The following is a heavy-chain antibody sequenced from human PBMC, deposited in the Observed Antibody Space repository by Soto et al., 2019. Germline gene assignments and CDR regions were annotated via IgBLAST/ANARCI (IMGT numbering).Heavy chain of an antibody. J-gene: IGHJ6*02. CDR3: TTEQPLIKIFVVLIPGYSGTDV. Sequence: PGGSLRLSCTASGFTFGDYAMSWFRQAPGKGLEWVGRIKSKTDGGTTDYAAPVKGRFTISRDDSKNTLYLQMNSLKTEDTAVYYCTTEQPLIKIFVVLIPGYSGTDVCGQGPTVTVYS. V-gene: IGHV3-15*01. CDR2: IKSKTDGGTT. CDR1: GFTFGDYA. D-gene: IGHD3-3*01.